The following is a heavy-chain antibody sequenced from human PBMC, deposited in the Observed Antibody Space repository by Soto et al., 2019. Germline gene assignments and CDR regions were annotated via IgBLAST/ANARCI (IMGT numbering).Heavy chain of an antibody. CDR1: GGSISSGDYS. Sequence: SETLSLTCAVSGGSISSGDYSWSWIRQPPGRGLEWIGYIYHSGSTYYNPSLKSRVTISVDLSTNQFSLKLTSVTAADTAVYYCARRHDSNDNWGQGTLVTVSS. V-gene: IGHV4-30-2*01. D-gene: IGHD4-4*01. CDR3: ARRHDSNDN. J-gene: IGHJ4*02. CDR2: IYHSGST.